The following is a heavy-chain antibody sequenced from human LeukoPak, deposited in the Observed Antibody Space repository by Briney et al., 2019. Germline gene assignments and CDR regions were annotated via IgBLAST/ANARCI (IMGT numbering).Heavy chain of an antibody. CDR3: ASPAATAHYYYYYGMDV. CDR1: GGTFSSYA. V-gene: IGHV1-69*04. Sequence: ASVKVSCKASGGTFSSYAISWVRQAPGQGLEWMGRIIPILGIANYAQKFQGRVTITADKSTSTAYMELSSLRSEDTAVYYCASPAATAHYYYYYGMDVWGQGTTVTASS. CDR2: IIPILGIA. J-gene: IGHJ6*02. D-gene: IGHD2-15*01.